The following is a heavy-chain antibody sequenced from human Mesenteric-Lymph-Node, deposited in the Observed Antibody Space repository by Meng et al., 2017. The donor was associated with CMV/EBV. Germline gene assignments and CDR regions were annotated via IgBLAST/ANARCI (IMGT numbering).Heavy chain of an antibody. CDR2: ISGSGDST. D-gene: IGHD1-26*01. Sequence: LSCAASGFTCRSFAMTWVRQAPGKGLEWVSTISGSGDSTYYADSVKGRFTISRDNSRNTLYVHMHSLRVEDTAIYYCAKDYSGSQNWGQGTLVTVSS. CDR3: AKDYSGSQN. J-gene: IGHJ4*02. CDR1: GFTCRSFA. V-gene: IGHV3-23*01.